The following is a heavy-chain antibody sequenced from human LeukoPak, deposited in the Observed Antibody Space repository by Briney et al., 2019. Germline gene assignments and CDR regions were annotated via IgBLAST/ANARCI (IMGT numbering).Heavy chain of an antibody. CDR1: GYTFTTYD. D-gene: IGHD6-6*01. CDR2: ISTYNGNT. Sequence: ASVKVSCKASGYTFTTYDFSWVRQAPGQGLEWMGWISTYNGNTNYAQKFQGRVTMTTDTSTSTAYMELRSLRSDDTAVYYCARGPISARPGLDYWGQGTLATVSS. J-gene: IGHJ4*02. CDR3: ARGPISARPGLDY. V-gene: IGHV1-18*01.